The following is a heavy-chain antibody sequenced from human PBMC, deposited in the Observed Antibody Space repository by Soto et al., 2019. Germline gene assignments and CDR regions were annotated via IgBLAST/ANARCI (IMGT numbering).Heavy chain of an antibody. V-gene: IGHV2-26*01. Sequence: GSGPTLVNPTETLTLTCTVSGFSLSNARMGVSWIRQPPGKALEWLAHIFSNDGKSYSTSLKSRLTISKDTSKSQVVLTMTNMDPADTATYYCARKWELRYCGMDVWGQGTTVTVSS. CDR1: GFSLSNARMG. CDR3: ARKWELRYCGMDV. D-gene: IGHD1-26*01. J-gene: IGHJ6*02. CDR2: IFSNDGK.